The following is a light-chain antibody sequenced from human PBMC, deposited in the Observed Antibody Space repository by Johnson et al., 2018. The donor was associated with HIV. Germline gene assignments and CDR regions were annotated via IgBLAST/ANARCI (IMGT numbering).Light chain of an antibody. CDR2: ENN. Sequence: HSVLTQPPSVSAAPGQKVTISCSGGSSNIGNNYVSWYQQLPGTAPKLLIYENNKRPSGIPDRFSGSKSGTSATLGITALQTGDEADYYCGTWDSSLSTYVFGTGTKVTVL. V-gene: IGLV1-51*02. J-gene: IGLJ1*01. CDR1: SSNIGNNY. CDR3: GTWDSSLSTYV.